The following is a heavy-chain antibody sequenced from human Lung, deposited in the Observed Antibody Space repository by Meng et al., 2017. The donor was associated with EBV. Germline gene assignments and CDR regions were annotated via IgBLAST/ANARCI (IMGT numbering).Heavy chain of an antibody. Sequence: VQLQEPGPGPVKPSQTLSLTCTVSGGSIRFGDYYWSWIRQPPGKGLEWIGYIYDSGSTSYNPSLMSRVTISVDTSRNQFSLKLTSVTAADTAVYYCAREYSSSSGLPGPWGQGTLVTVSS. V-gene: IGHV4-30-4*08. CDR3: AREYSSSSGLPGP. J-gene: IGHJ5*02. CDR1: GGSIRFGDYY. CDR2: IYDSGST. D-gene: IGHD6-6*01.